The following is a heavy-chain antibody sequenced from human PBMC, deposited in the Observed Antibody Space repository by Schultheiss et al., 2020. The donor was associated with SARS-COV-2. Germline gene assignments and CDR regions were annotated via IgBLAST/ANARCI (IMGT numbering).Heavy chain of an antibody. CDR3: ARVPWFGELSSWHYFDY. Sequence: GESLKISCAASGFTFSSYSMNWVRQAPGKGLEWVSSISSSSSYIYYADSVKGRFTISRDNAKNSLYLQMNSLRAEDTAVYYCARVPWFGELSSWHYFDYWGQGTLVTVSS. CDR2: ISSSSSYI. V-gene: IGHV3-21*04. D-gene: IGHD3-10*01. CDR1: GFTFSSYS. J-gene: IGHJ4*02.